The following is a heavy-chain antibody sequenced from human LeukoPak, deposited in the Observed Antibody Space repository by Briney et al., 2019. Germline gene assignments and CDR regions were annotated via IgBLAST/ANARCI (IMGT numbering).Heavy chain of an antibody. D-gene: IGHD4-17*01. J-gene: IGHJ4*02. V-gene: IGHV3-74*01. CDR2: INSDGSWT. CDR1: GNYW. Sequence: GGSLRLSCAASGNYWMHWVRQAPGKGLVWVSHINSDGSWTSDADSVKGRFTISKDNAKNSLYLQMNSLRAEDTAVYYCARDKYGDYVIDYWGQGTLVTVSS. CDR3: ARDKYGDYVIDY.